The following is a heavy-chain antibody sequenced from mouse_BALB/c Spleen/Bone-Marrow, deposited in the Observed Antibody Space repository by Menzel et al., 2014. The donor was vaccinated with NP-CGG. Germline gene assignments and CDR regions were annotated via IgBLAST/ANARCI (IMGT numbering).Heavy chain of an antibody. V-gene: IGHV1S81*02. Sequence: VKLQESGAELVKPGASVKLSCKASGYTFTSYYMYWVKQRPGQGLEWIGEINPNNGNTNFSETFKSKATLTVDKSSSTAYMQLSSLTSVDSTVYYCTRRDYWGQGTTLTVSS. CDR2: INPNNGNT. CDR3: TRRDY. J-gene: IGHJ2*01. CDR1: GYTFTSYY.